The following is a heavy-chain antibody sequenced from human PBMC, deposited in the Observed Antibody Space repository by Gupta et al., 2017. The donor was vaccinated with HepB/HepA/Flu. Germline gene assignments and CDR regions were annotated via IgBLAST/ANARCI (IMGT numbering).Heavy chain of an antibody. CDR3: ARVSRLAFDY. CDR1: GFTFSDYS. CDR2: ISSSCNTI. D-gene: IGHD3-9*01. Sequence: EVQLVESGGGSVQPGGSLRLSCAASGFTFSDYSMNWVRQAPGKELEGVSYISSSCNTIYCADSVKGRFTISRDNAKNSLYLQMHSLRDEDTAVYYCARVSRLAFDYWGQGTLVTVSS. J-gene: IGHJ4*02. V-gene: IGHV3-48*02.